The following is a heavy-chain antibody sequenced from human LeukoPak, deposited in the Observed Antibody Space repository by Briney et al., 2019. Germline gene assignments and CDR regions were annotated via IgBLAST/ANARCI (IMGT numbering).Heavy chain of an antibody. D-gene: IGHD3-10*01. J-gene: IGHJ4*02. CDR1: GFTFSSYS. CDR3: AVIGSGSYRDY. CDR2: ISSSSSYI. Sequence: GGSLRLSCAASGFTFSSYSMNWVRQAPGKGLEWVSSISSSSSYIYYADSVKGRFTISRDNSKNTLYLQMNSLRAEDTAVYYCAVIGSGSYRDYWGQGTLVTVSS. V-gene: IGHV3-21*04.